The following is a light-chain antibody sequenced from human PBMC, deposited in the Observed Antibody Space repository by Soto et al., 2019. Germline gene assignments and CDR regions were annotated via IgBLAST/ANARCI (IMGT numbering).Light chain of an antibody. Sequence: QSVLTQPPSASGSPGQSVTISCTRTSGDVGGYDYVSWYQQHPGKAPKLMIYEVTKRPLGVPDRFSGSKSGNTASLTISGLQAEDEADYYCSSYTSSSIYVFGTGTKVTVL. V-gene: IGLV2-8*01. CDR2: EVT. J-gene: IGLJ1*01. CDR1: SGDVGGYDY. CDR3: SSYTSSSIYV.